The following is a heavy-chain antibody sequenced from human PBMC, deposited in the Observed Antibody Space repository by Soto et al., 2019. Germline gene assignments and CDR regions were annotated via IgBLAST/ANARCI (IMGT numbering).Heavy chain of an antibody. D-gene: IGHD1-20*01. CDR1: GYTFTSYD. CDR2: MNPNSGNT. Sequence: ASVKVSCKASGYTFTSYDINWVRQATGQGLEWMGWMNPNSGNTGYAQKFQGRVTMTRNTSISTAYMELSSLRSEDTAVYYCVYNWNDEDAFDIWGQGTMVTVSS. J-gene: IGHJ3*02. V-gene: IGHV1-8*01. CDR3: VYNWNDEDAFDI.